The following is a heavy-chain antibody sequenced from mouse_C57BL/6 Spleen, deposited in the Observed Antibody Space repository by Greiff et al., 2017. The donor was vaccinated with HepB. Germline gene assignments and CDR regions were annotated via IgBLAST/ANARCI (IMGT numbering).Heavy chain of an antibody. V-gene: IGHV5-4*01. D-gene: IGHD1-1*01. CDR1: GFTFSSYA. J-gene: IGHJ2*01. Sequence: EVQWVESGGGLVKPGGSLKLSCAASGFTFSSYAMSWVRQTPEKRLEWVATISDGGSYTYYPDNVKGRFTISRDNAKNNLYLQMSHLKSEDTAMYYCARDTVVATRGYFDYWGQGTTLTVSS. CDR3: ARDTVVATRGYFDY. CDR2: ISDGGSYT.